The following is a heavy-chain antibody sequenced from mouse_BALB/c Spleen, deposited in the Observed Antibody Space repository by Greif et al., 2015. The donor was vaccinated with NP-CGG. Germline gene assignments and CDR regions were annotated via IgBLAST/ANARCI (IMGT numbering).Heavy chain of an antibody. D-gene: IGHD1-1*01. Sequence: EVQLVESGGGVVQTGGSRKLSCAASGFTFSSCEMHWVRQAPEKGLEWVAYLRGGSRTIYYAATVMGRFTISIDNPKNTLFQQMTSLRSEDTAMYYCARDYYGSFAYCGQGTLVTVSA. V-gene: IGHV5-17*02. CDR3: ARDYYGSFAY. CDR1: GFTFSSCE. CDR2: LRGGSRTI. J-gene: IGHJ3*01.